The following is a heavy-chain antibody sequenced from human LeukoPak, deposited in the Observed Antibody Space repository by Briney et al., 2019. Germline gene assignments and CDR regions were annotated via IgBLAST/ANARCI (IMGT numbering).Heavy chain of an antibody. CDR3: ANSIVVVPAALDY. D-gene: IGHD2-2*01. CDR2: ISGSGGST. Sequence: GGSLRLSCAASGFTFSSYAMSWVRQAPGKGLEWVSAISGSGGSTYYADSVKGRFTISRDNSKNTLYLQMNSLRAEDTAVYYCANSIVVVPAALDYRGQGTLVTVSS. J-gene: IGHJ4*02. V-gene: IGHV3-23*01. CDR1: GFTFSSYA.